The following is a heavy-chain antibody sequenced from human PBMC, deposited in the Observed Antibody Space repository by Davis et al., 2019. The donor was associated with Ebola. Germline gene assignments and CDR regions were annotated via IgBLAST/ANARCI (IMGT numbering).Heavy chain of an antibody. CDR2: INPNSGGT. CDR1: GYTFTAYY. CDR3: ARGGYCSGGSCYYFDY. D-gene: IGHD2-15*01. V-gene: IGHV1-2*06. Sequence: ASVKVSCKASGYTFTAYYMHWVRQAPGQGLEWMGRINPNSGGTNYAQKFQGRVTMTRDTSISTAYMELSRLRSDDTAVYYCARGGYCSGGSCYYFDYWGQGTLVTVSS. J-gene: IGHJ4*02.